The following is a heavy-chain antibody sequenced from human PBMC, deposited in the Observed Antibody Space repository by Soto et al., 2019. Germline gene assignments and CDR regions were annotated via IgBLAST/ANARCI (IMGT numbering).Heavy chain of an antibody. CDR2: INHSGST. Sequence: QVQLQQWGAGLLKPSETLSLTCAVYGGSFSAYYWSWIRQPPGKGLEWIGEINHSGSTNYNPSLKSRVTISVDRSKNQFSLKLGAVPAADTAVSYCARGFGYAGVDYWGQGTLVTVSS. V-gene: IGHV4-34*01. D-gene: IGHD5-12*01. J-gene: IGHJ4*02. CDR3: ARGFGYAGVDY. CDR1: GGSFSAYY.